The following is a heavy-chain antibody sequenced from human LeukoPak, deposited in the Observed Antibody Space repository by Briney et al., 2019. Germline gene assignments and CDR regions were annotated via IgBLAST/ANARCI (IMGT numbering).Heavy chain of an antibody. CDR2: INPNSGGT. D-gene: IGHD3-10*01. V-gene: IGHV1-2*02. Sequence: ASVKVSCKASGYTFTSYYMHWVRQAPGQGLEWMGWINPNSGGTNYAQKFQGRVTMTRDTSISTAYMELSRLRSDDTAVYYCARREVGVDYYTDVWGKGTTVTISS. CDR3: ARREVGVDYYTDV. CDR1: GYTFTSYY. J-gene: IGHJ6*03.